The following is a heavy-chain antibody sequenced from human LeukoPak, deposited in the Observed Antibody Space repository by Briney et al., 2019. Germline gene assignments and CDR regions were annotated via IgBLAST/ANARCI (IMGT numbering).Heavy chain of an antibody. J-gene: IGHJ4*02. D-gene: IGHD3-3*01. Sequence: SETLSLTCAVYGGSFSGYYWSWIRQPPGKGLEWIGEINHSGSTNYNPSLKSRVTISVDTPKNQFSLKLSSVTAADTAVYYCARGRTITIFGVAPDFDYWGQGTLVTVSS. CDR1: GGSFSGYY. CDR3: ARGRTITIFGVAPDFDY. CDR2: INHSGST. V-gene: IGHV4-34*01.